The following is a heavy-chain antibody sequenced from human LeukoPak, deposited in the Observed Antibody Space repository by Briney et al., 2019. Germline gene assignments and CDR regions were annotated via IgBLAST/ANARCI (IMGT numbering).Heavy chain of an antibody. V-gene: IGHV3-23*01. CDR1: GFTFSSYA. J-gene: IGHJ4*02. CDR3: AKSSYYDSSGYYREYYFDY. Sequence: GGSLRLSCAASGFTFSSYAMSWVRQAPGKGLEWVSSVSGSGGSTYYADSVKGRFTISRDNSKSTLFLQMISLRAEDTAVYYCAKSSYYDSSGYYREYYFDYWGQGTLVTVSS. D-gene: IGHD3-22*01. CDR2: VSGSGGST.